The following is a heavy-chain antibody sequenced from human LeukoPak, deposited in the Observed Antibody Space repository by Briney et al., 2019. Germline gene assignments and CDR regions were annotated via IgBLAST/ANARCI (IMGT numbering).Heavy chain of an antibody. V-gene: IGHV1-8*02. CDR2: MNPNSGNT. D-gene: IGHD3-10*01. Sequence: ASVKVSCKASGGTFSIYAISWVRPATGQGLEWMGWMNPNSGNTGYAQKFQGRVTMTRNTSISAAYMELSSLRSEDTAVYYCARGDYYGSGSYGKSYGMDVWGQGTTVTVSS. CDR3: ARGDYYGSGSYGKSYGMDV. J-gene: IGHJ6*02. CDR1: GGTFSIYA.